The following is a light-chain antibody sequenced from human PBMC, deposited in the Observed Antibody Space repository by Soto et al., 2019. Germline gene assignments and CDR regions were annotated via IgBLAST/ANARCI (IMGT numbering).Light chain of an antibody. J-gene: IGLJ3*02. CDR3: QTWGTGIRV. V-gene: IGLV4-69*02. Sequence: QPVLTQSPSASASLGASVKLTCTLSSGHSSNDIAWHQQQPEKGPRSLMKLNSDGSHSKGDGIPDRFSGSSSGAERYLTISSLQFEDEADYYCQTWGTGIRVFGGGTKLTVL. CDR2: LNSDGSH. CDR1: SGHSSND.